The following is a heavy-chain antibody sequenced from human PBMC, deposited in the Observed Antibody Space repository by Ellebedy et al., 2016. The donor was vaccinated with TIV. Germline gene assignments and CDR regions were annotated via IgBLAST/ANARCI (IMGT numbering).Heavy chain of an antibody. CDR2: INGDGTRT. V-gene: IGHV3-74*01. CDR1: GFTFSSHW. Sequence: GESLKISCTASGFTFSSHWMHWVRQVPGKGPVWVSRINGDGTRTGYVDSVKGRFTISRDNAKNSLYLQLNSLRVDDTAMYYCATDKVCFTFDIWGRGTMVTVSS. J-gene: IGHJ3*02. CDR3: ATDKVCFTFDI.